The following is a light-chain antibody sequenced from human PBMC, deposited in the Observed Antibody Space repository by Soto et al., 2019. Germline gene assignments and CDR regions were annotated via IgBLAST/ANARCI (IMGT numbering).Light chain of an antibody. Sequence: DIQMTQSPSTLSASVGDRVTIICRASQSISSWLAWYQQKPGKAPKLLISKAFNFDSGVPSRFSGSGSGTEFNLTISSLQPEDFATYSCQQYNSFIWTFGRGTKVDIK. J-gene: IGKJ1*01. CDR3: QQYNSFIWT. V-gene: IGKV1-5*03. CDR2: KAF. CDR1: QSISSW.